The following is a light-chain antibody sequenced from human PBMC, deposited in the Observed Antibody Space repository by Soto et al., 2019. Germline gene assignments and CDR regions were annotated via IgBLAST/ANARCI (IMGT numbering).Light chain of an antibody. CDR1: NSNIGSKY. Sequence: QSVLTQPPSASGTPGQRVTISCSGSNSNIGSKYVYWYQQFPGTAPKLLIYRNNQRPSGVAYRFSGATSGASASLAISALRSADEADYYCASWYASVGGPAFGGGTKVTVL. CDR3: ASWYASVGGPA. V-gene: IGLV1-47*01. CDR2: RNN. J-gene: IGLJ2*01.